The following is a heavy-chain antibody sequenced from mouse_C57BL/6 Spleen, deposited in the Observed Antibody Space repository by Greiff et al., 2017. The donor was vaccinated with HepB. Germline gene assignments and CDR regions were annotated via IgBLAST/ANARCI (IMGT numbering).Heavy chain of an antibody. CDR1: GYTFTSYW. Sequence: QVQLQQPGAELVMPGASVKLSCKASGYTFTSYWMHWVKQRPGQGLEWIGEIDPSDSYTNYNQKFKGKSTLTVDKSSSTAYMQLSSLTSEDSAVYYCARGKEMIVFVDGYYAMDYWGQGTSVTVSS. CDR3: ARGKEMIVFVDGYYAMDY. V-gene: IGHV1-69*01. J-gene: IGHJ4*01. D-gene: IGHD2-3*01. CDR2: IDPSDSYT.